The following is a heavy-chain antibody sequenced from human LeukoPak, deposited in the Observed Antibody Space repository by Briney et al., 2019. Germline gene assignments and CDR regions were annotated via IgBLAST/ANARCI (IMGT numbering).Heavy chain of an antibody. CDR3: VAGMGNY. CDR2: INSDGNML. J-gene: IGHJ4*02. CDR1: GFTFSTYW. V-gene: IGHV3-74*01. Sequence: GGSLRLSCAASGFTFSTYWMHWVRQVPGKGLVWVSRINSDGNMLTYADSVKGRFNISRDNARNMVYLQMNSLRAEDTAVYYCVAGMGNYWGQGTLVPV. D-gene: IGHD6-13*01.